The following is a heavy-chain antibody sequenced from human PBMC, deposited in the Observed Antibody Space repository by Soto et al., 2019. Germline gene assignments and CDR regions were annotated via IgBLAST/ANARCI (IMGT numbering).Heavy chain of an antibody. Sequence: TSETLSLTCAVSGGSISSGGYSWSWIRQPPGKGLEWIGYIYYSGSTNYNPSLKSRVTISVDTSKNQFSLKLSSVTAADTAVYYCARGIPAGYGSGSYVRCGKFDPWGQGTLVTVSS. CDR1: GGSISSGGYS. V-gene: IGHV4-61*08. J-gene: IGHJ5*02. CDR3: ARGIPAGYGSGSYVRCGKFDP. D-gene: IGHD3-10*01. CDR2: IYYSGST.